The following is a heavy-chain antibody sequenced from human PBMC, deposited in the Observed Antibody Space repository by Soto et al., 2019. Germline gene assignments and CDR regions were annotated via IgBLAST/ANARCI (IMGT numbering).Heavy chain of an antibody. CDR1: GYTFTSYG. V-gene: IGHV1-18*01. CDR3: ARRGYCSSTSCYNFRYYYYGMDV. CDR2: ISAYNGNT. Sequence: QVQLVQSGAEVKKPGASVKVSCKASGYTFTSYGISWVRQAPGQGLEWMGWISAYNGNTNYAQKLQGRVTMTTDTSTSTAYMGLRSLRSDDTAVYYCARRGYCSSTSCYNFRYYYYGMDVWGQGTTVTVSS. J-gene: IGHJ6*02. D-gene: IGHD2-2*02.